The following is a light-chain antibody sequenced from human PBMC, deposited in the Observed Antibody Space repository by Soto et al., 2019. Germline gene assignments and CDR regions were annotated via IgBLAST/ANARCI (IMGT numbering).Light chain of an antibody. CDR2: RDD. V-gene: IGLV1-44*01. J-gene: IGLJ1*01. CDR3: SALDGSLNGDV. CDR1: SSNIGSNV. Sequence: QSLLTQPPSASGTPGQRVIISCSGSSSNIGSNVVNWYQQLPGTAPRLLIYRDDQRPSGVTDRFSGSRSGTTASLAISGLQSEDEADYYCSALDGSLNGDVFGTGTKLTVL.